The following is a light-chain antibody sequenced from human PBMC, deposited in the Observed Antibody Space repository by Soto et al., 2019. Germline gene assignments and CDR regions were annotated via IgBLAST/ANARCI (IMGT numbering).Light chain of an antibody. J-gene: IGLJ2*01. CDR2: EVA. CDR3: SSYATSGTNVI. Sequence: QSALTQPASVSGSPGQSITISCTGTNSDVGAYPYVSWYQQHPGNAPKLLIYEVADRPSGVSDRFSGSKSGNTASLTISALQAEDAAVYYCSSYATSGTNVIFGGGTKLTVL. V-gene: IGLV2-14*03. CDR1: NSDVGAYPY.